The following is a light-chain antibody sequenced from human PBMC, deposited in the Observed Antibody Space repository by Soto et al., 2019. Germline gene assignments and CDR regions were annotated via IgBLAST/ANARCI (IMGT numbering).Light chain of an antibody. Sequence: EIVLTQSPATLSLSPGERATLSCRASQSVSTYLAWYQQKPGQAPGLLIFDASKRAIGIPARFSGSGSGTDFTLTISSLEPEDFAVYYCQQRSRGFGPGTKVDTK. J-gene: IGKJ3*01. CDR3: QQRSRG. V-gene: IGKV3-11*01. CDR2: DAS. CDR1: QSVSTY.